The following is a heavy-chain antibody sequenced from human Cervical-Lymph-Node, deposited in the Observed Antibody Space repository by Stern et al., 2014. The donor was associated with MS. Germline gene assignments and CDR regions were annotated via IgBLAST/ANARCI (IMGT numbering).Heavy chain of an antibody. V-gene: IGHV5-51*03. CDR3: ARTRSSSWNWYFDV. CDR1: GYTFNNFW. Sequence: QLVQSGAEVKLPGESLKISCQGSGYTFNNFWIGWVRQMPGKCLEWMGTIYPGDSDTRYSPSFKGQVSISVDRSSRVAYLQWRSLKASDTAIYYCARTRSSSWNWYFDVWGRGTQVAVYS. D-gene: IGHD2-2*01. J-gene: IGHJ2*01. CDR2: IYPGDSDT.